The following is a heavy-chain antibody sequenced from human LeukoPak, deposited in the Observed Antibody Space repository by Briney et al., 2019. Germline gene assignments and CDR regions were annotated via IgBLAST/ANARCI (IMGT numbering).Heavy chain of an antibody. Sequence: GGSLRPSCAASGFTFSSYAISWVRQAPGKGLEWVSGISGSGDSTYYADSVKGRFTISRDNSKNTLYLQMNSLRAEDTAVYYCAKAVAGTFGCWGQGTLVTVSS. CDR2: ISGSGDST. CDR3: AKAVAGTFGC. V-gene: IGHV3-23*01. D-gene: IGHD6-19*01. CDR1: GFTFSSYA. J-gene: IGHJ4*02.